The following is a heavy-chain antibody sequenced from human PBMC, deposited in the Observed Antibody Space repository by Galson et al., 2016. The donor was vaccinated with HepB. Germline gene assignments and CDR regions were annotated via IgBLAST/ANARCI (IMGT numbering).Heavy chain of an antibody. CDR1: GIIFSRHP. CDR2: INESGSSR. J-gene: IGHJ5*02. Sequence: SLRLSCVVSGIIFSRHPMSWVRQAPGKGLEWVVDINESGSSRNYADSVKGRFTISRDNSKNTLYLQMNGLRVEDTALYYCAKDTRSGFYSRWFDPWGQGTLVTVSS. D-gene: IGHD3-3*01. CDR3: AKDTRSGFYSRWFDP. V-gene: IGHV3-23*01.